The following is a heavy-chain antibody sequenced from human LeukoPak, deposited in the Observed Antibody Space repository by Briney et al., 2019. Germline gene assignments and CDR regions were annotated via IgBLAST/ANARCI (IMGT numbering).Heavy chain of an antibody. CDR3: ARDYYGP. D-gene: IGHD3-22*01. Sequence: PGGSLRLSCAASGFTVSNNYMRWVRQAPGKGLEWVSSIYSRGSTSYVDSVKGRFTISRDNSKNTLFLQMNSLRVEDTAVYSCARDYYGPWGQGTLVTVSS. CDR1: GFTVSNNY. J-gene: IGHJ5*02. V-gene: IGHV3-66*03. CDR2: IYSRGST.